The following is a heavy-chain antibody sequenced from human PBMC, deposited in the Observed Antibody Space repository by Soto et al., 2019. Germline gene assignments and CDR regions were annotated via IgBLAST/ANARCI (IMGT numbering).Heavy chain of an antibody. V-gene: IGHV4-34*01. D-gene: IGHD6-19*01. CDR1: GGSFSGYY. J-gene: IGHJ4*02. Sequence: SETLSLTCAVYGGSFSGYYWSWIRQPPGKGLEWIGEINHSGSTNYNPSLKSRVTISVDTSKNQFSLKLSSVTAADTAVYYCATTAPRSSGWFNYWGQGTLVTVSS. CDR2: INHSGST. CDR3: ATTAPRSSGWFNY.